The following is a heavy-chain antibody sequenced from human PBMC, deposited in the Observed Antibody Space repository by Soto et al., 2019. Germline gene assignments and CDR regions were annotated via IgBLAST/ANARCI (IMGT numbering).Heavy chain of an antibody. V-gene: IGHV5-10-1*01. CDR1: GYSFTSYW. D-gene: IGHD2-2*01. CDR2: VDPSDSYT. J-gene: IGHJ6*02. CDR3: ARHIYCSSTSCYLSYYYYYGMDV. Sequence: GESLKISGKGSGYSFTSYWIRWVRQIPGKGLTLMGRVDPSDSYTNYSPFLQGHVTLSPHKSISTAYLQWSSLKASDTALYYCARHIYCSSTSCYLSYYYYYGMDVWGQGTTVTVSS.